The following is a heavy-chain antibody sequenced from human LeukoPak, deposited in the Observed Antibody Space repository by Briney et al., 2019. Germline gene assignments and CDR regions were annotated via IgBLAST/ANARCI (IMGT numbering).Heavy chain of an antibody. CDR3: AREIVAGLGVSFDI. CDR1: GGSISSYY. J-gene: IGHJ3*02. D-gene: IGHD6-19*01. V-gene: IGHV4-4*07. CDR2: IYTSGST. Sequence: SETLSLTCTVSGGSISSYYWSWIRQPAGKGLEWIGRIYTSGSTNYNPSLKSRVTMSVDTSKNQFSLKLSSVTAADTAVYYCAREIVAGLGVSFDIWGQGTMVTVSS.